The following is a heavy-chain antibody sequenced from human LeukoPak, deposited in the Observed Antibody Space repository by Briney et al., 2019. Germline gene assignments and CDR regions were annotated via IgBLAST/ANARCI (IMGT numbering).Heavy chain of an antibody. D-gene: IGHD2-21*02. CDR3: ARLVAVTAISDY. Sequence: PGGSLRLSCAASGFTFSSYSMNWVRQAPGKGLEWVSSISSSSSYIYYADSVKGRFTISRDNAENSLYLLMNSLRAEDTAVYYCARLVAVTAISDYWGQGTLVTVSS. V-gene: IGHV3-21*01. CDR1: GFTFSSYS. CDR2: ISSSSSYI. J-gene: IGHJ4*02.